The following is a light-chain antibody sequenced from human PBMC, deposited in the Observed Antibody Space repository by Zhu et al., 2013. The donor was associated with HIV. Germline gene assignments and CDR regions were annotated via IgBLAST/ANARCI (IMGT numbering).Light chain of an antibody. V-gene: IGKV3-15*01. J-gene: IGKJ5*01. Sequence: DIVLTQSPATLSVSPGERATLSCWASQSVKSNLAWYQQKPGQAPRLLVYDASIRATDIPARFSGSGSGTEFTLTISSLRSEDFAVYFCQQYNNWPPITFGQGTRLEIK. CDR1: QSVKSN. CDR2: DAS. CDR3: QQYNNWPPIT.